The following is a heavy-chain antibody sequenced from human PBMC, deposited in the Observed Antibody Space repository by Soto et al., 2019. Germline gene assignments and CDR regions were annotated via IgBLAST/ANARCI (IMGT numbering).Heavy chain of an antibody. J-gene: IGHJ5*02. D-gene: IGHD3-16*01. V-gene: IGHV2-5*02. Sequence: QITLKESGPTLVKPTQTLTLTCTFSGFSLTTRGVGVGWIRQPPGKALECLALIYWDDDKRYSPSLQSRLSITKATSKTQVVLTITNVDPVDTATYYCAHIPNDYQYDWFDPWGQGTLVSVSS. CDR1: GFSLTTRGVG. CDR3: AHIPNDYQYDWFDP. CDR2: IYWDDDK.